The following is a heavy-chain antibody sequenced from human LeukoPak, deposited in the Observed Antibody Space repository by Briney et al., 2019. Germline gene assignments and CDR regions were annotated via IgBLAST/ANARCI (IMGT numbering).Heavy chain of an antibody. CDR2: ISWNSRTI. Sequence: GGSLRLSCAASGFTFSSYWMHWVRQAPGKGLEWVSGISWNSRTIGYVDSVKGRFTISRDNAKNSLYLQMNSLRAEDTALYYCAKDEHGDYGTIDYWGQGTLVTVSS. J-gene: IGHJ4*02. V-gene: IGHV3-9*01. CDR3: AKDEHGDYGTIDY. D-gene: IGHD4-17*01. CDR1: GFTFSSYW.